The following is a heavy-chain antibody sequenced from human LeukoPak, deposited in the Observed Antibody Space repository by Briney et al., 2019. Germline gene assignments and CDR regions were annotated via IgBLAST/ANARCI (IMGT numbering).Heavy chain of an antibody. CDR1: GGSFSGYY. J-gene: IGHJ6*03. CDR2: INHSGST. V-gene: IGHV4-34*01. D-gene: IGHD3-10*01. Sequence: PSETLSLTCAVYGGSFSGYYWSWIRQPPGKGLEWIGEINHSGSTNYNPSLKSRVTTSVDTSKNQFSLKLSSVTAADTAVYYCARGYYGSGSHCCHMDVWGKGTTITVS. CDR3: ARGYYGSGSHCCHMDV.